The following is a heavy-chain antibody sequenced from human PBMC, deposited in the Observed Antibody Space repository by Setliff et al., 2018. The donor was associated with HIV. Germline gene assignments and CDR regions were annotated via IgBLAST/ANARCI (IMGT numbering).Heavy chain of an antibody. Sequence: GGSLRLSCATSGFTFSYYGMHWVRQAPGKGLEWVAFIRHDDTYKYYADSVKGRFTISRDNSKNTLYLQMNSLRAEDTAVYYCTKNLYRSPWSPLDYWGQGTLVTVSS. V-gene: IGHV3-30*02. CDR3: TKNLYRSPWSPLDY. CDR1: GFTFSYYG. D-gene: IGHD6-19*01. J-gene: IGHJ4*02. CDR2: IRHDDTYK.